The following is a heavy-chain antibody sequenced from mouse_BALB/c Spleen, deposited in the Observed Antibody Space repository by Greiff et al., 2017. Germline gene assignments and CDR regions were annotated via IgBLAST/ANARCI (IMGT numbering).Heavy chain of an antibody. CDR3: ARGPLWVAMDY. Sequence: VKLMESGPGLVAPSQSLSIPCTVPGVSLTSYGVPWVRQPPGKGLGWLGEIWAGGSTNYNSALMSILSISKDNSKSQVFLKIISLQTDDTAMYYCARGPLWVAMDYWGQGTSVTVSS. D-gene: IGHD6-1*01. CDR1: GVSLTSYG. CDR2: IWAGGST. V-gene: IGHV2-9*02. J-gene: IGHJ4*01.